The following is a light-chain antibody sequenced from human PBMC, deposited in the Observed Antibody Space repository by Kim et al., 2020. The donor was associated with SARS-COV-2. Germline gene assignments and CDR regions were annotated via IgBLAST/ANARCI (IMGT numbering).Light chain of an antibody. Sequence: GERATLSCRASQSVTSDLAWYQQKPGQAPRLLVYGASTRATGVPTRFSGSGSGTEFTLTISSLQSEDFAIYYCLQYNNWPPLTFGGGTKVDIK. CDR3: LQYNNWPPLT. J-gene: IGKJ4*01. V-gene: IGKV3-15*01. CDR2: GAS. CDR1: QSVTSD.